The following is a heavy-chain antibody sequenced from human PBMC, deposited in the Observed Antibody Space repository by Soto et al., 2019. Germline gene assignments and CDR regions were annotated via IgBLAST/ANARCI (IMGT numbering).Heavy chain of an antibody. CDR2: IYSSGNT. D-gene: IGHD3-3*01. CDR1: GGTMSGYY. V-gene: IGHV4-4*07. J-gene: IGHJ5*02. CDR3: ARGQRFSDWFDP. Sequence: SETLSLTCRVSGGTMSGYYWTWIRQPAGKGLEWIGRIYSSGNTKYNPSLQSRVTMSLDTSNNQFSLRLTSVTAADTAVYYCARGQRFSDWFDPWGQGTLVTVSS.